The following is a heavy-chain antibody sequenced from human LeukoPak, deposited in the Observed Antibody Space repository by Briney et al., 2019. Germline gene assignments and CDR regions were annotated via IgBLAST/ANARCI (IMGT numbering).Heavy chain of an antibody. CDR2: ISNDGNNK. CDR1: GFTFSSYG. CDR3: AKDLAIVVVPAVIDY. V-gene: IGHV3-30*18. D-gene: IGHD2-2*01. J-gene: IGHJ4*02. Sequence: GGSLRLSCAASGFTFSSYGMHWVRQAPGKGLERMALISNDGNNKYYADSVKGRFTISRDNSKNTLYLQMNSLRAEDTAIYYCAKDLAIVVVPAVIDYWGQGTLVTVSS.